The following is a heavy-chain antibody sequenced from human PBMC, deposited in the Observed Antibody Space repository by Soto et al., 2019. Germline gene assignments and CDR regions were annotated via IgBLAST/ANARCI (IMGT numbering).Heavy chain of an antibody. Sequence: QITLKESGPTLVKPTQTLTLTCTFSGFSLSTSGVGVGWIRQPPGKALEWLALIYWDDDKRYSPSLKSRLTITNDTSKNPLVLTMTNMDPVDTATYYCAHSFGGYDNFDYWGQGTLVTVSS. CDR3: AHSFGGYDNFDY. V-gene: IGHV2-5*02. CDR2: IYWDDDK. D-gene: IGHD5-12*01. CDR1: GFSLSTSGVG. J-gene: IGHJ4*02.